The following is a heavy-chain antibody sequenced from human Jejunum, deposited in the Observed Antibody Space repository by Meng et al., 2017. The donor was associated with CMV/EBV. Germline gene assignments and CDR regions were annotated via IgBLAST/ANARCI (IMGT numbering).Heavy chain of an antibody. D-gene: IGHD4-11*01. CDR3: ARDLKATSVTTNGLYGLDV. V-gene: IGHV1-2*02. Sequence: YYILWVQRAPGQGREWMGWENPNSGDSNQEQKFQGRVNMTREKSKSTVYMEVRRLRSDDTAVYYCARDLKATSVTTNGLYGLDVWGQGTTVTVSS. J-gene: IGHJ6*02. CDR2: ENPNSGDS. CDR1: YY.